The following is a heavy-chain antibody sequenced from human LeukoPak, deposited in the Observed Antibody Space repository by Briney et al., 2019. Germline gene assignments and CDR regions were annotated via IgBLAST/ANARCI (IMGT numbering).Heavy chain of an antibody. Sequence: PSETLSLTCAVSGYSISSGYYWGWIRPPPGKGLEWIGSIYHSGSTYYNPSLKSRVTISVDTSKNQFSLKLSSVTAADTAVYYCARVEGYGGNSRYYYYDMDVWGKGTTVTVSS. J-gene: IGHJ6*03. CDR2: IYHSGST. D-gene: IGHD4-23*01. CDR1: GYSISSGYY. CDR3: ARVEGYGGNSRYYYYDMDV. V-gene: IGHV4-38-2*01.